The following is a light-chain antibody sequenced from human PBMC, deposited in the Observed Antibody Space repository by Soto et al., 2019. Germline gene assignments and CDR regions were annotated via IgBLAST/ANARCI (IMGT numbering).Light chain of an antibody. V-gene: IGLV1-40*01. CDR2: GND. J-gene: IGLJ1*01. CDR1: SSNIGAGYD. CDR3: SSYTSSRAYV. Sequence: QSVLTQPPSVSGAPGQRVTISCNGSSSNIGAGYDVHWYQQLPGTAPKLLIYGNDIRPSGVSNRFSGSKSGNTASLTISGLQAEDEADYYCSSYTSSRAYVFGIGTKLTVL.